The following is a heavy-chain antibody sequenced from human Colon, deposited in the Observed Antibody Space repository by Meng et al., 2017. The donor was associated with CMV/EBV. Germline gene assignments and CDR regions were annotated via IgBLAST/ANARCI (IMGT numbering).Heavy chain of an antibody. CDR1: RFSFSDFW. CDR2: IKADGSET. D-gene: IGHD3-16*01. V-gene: IGHV3-7*04. Sequence: GESLKISCTVSRFSFSDFWMNWVRQAPGKGLEWVANIKADGSETYYADSVKGRFIISRDNAKNSLYLQMNSLRVEDTAVYFCVRGHYDGAWGHGTLFTVSS. J-gene: IGHJ4*03. CDR3: VRGHYDGA.